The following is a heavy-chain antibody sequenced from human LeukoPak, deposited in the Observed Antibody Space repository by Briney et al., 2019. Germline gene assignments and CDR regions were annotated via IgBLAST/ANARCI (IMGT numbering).Heavy chain of an antibody. J-gene: IGHJ5*02. Sequence: GGSLRLSCAASGFTFSSHWMNWFRKAPGKGLVWVSRISGDGTATIYADSVKGRFTISRDNADNTLYLQMTSLRVEDTAVYYCTRRVSATRWFDPWGQGTLVTVSS. CDR1: GFTFSSHW. CDR2: ISGDGTAT. V-gene: IGHV3-74*01. D-gene: IGHD5/OR15-5a*01. CDR3: TRRVSATRWFDP.